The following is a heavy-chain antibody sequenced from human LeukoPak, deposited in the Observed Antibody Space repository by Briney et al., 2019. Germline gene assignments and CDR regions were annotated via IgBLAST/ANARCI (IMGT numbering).Heavy chain of an antibody. Sequence: SQTLSLNCTVSGGSISRGDYYCRYIRQPPAKVLEWLGCIYYSGSIYYNPSRKSRVTISVDTSKNQSSLKLISVTPADTPVYYCGRSSFSYFDYWGQGTLVTVSS. CDR2: IYYSGSI. CDR3: GRSSFSYFDY. J-gene: IGHJ4*02. V-gene: IGHV4-30-4*08. CDR1: GGSISRGDYY.